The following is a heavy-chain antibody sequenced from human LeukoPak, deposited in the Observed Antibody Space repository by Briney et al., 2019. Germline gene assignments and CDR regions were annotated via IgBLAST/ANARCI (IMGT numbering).Heavy chain of an antibody. CDR1: GFTFSSYA. V-gene: IGHV3-23*01. D-gene: IGHD4-17*01. CDR3: TKDGERLALYGDYGVAAFDI. J-gene: IGHJ3*02. Sequence: PGGSLRLSCAASGFTFSSYAMSWVRQAPGKGLEWVSAISGSGGSTYYADSVKGRFTISRDNSKNTLYLQMNSLRAEDTAVYYCTKDGERLALYGDYGVAAFDIWGQGTMVTVSS. CDR2: ISGSGGST.